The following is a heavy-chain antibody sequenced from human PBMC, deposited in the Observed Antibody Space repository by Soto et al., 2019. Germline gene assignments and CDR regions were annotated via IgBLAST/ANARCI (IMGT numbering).Heavy chain of an antibody. Sequence: PGGSLRLSCAASGFTFSSYWMNWVRQAPGKGLVWVSRINSDGSSTSYVDSVKGRFTISRDNAKNTLYLQMNSLRAEDTAVYYCARRDQIAYYYGMDVWGQGTKVTVSS. V-gene: IGHV3-74*01. D-gene: IGHD2-21*01. J-gene: IGHJ6*02. CDR3: ARRDQIAYYYGMDV. CDR1: GFTFSSYW. CDR2: INSDGSST.